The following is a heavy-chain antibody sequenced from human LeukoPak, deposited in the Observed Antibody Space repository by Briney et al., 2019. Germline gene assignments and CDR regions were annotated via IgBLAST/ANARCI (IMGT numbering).Heavy chain of an antibody. V-gene: IGHV4-4*07. J-gene: IGHJ6*02. D-gene: IGHD3-9*01. CDR1: GDSISRYY. CDR3: ARIDGPHPSV. CDR2: INTSGSA. Sequence: SETLSLTCTVSGDSISRYYWNWIRQPAGEGLEWIGRINTSGSANYSPSLTSRVTMSVDTSRNQFSLTLSSVTAADTAVYYCARIDGPHPSVWGQGTTVTVSS.